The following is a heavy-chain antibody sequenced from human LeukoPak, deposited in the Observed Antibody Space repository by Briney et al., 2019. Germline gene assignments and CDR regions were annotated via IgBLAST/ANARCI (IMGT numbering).Heavy chain of an antibody. V-gene: IGHV3-53*01. CDR3: AAYDFWSGYSAGIDY. CDR1: GFTVSSNY. CDR2: IYSGGST. D-gene: IGHD3-3*01. J-gene: IGHJ4*02. Sequence: GGSLRLSCAASGFTVSSNYMSWVRQAPGKGLERVPVIYSGGSTYYADSLKGRFTISRDNSKNTLYLQMNSLRAEDTAVYYCAAYDFWSGYSAGIDYWGQGTLVTVSS.